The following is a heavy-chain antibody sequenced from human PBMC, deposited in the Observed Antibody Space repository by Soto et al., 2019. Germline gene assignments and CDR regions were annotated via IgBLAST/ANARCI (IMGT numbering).Heavy chain of an antibody. CDR1: SFIFNNAW. Sequence: EVQLVESGGGLVKPGGSLTLSCAVSSFIFNNAWMNWVRQAPGKGLEWVGRIKSKTDGGTTDYAAPVKGRFTISRDDSKNTLYLQMNSLKNEYTAVYYCTHQRWGAFEIWGQGTMVTVSS. CDR2: IKSKTDGGTT. CDR3: THQRWGAFEI. J-gene: IGHJ3*02. V-gene: IGHV3-15*07. D-gene: IGHD2-2*01.